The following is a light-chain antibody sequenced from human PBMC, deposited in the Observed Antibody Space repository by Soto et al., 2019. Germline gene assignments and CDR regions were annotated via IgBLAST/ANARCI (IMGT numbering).Light chain of an antibody. CDR1: QSISTY. CDR3: QQYHSYWT. J-gene: IGKJ1*01. CDR2: AAS. Sequence: DVQMTQSTSTLSASVGDRFTITFRASQSISTYLNWYQQKPGKAPKLLISAASSLHNGVPSRFRGSGSGTEFTLTISSLQTDDFSTYYCQQYHSYWTFGQGTKVDIK. V-gene: IGKV1-5*01.